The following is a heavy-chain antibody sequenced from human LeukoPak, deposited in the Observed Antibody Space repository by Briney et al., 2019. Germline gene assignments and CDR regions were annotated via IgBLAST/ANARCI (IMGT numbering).Heavy chain of an antibody. CDR3: ARYYYDSSGYYPGY. V-gene: IGHV4-39*01. Sequence: SHTRSLTCTVRGGPLTSSSSYWGWIRPPPPTGLAWMGGFYSSGSTYHNPSLKSRVTISVDTSKNQFSLKLRSVTAADTAVYYCARYYYDSSGYYPGYWGQGTLVTVPS. J-gene: IGHJ4*02. CDR2: FYSSGST. D-gene: IGHD3-22*01. CDR1: GGPLTSSSSY.